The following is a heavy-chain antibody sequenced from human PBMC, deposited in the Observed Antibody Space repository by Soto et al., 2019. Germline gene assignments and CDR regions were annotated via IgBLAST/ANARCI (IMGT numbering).Heavy chain of an antibody. CDR1: GFTFSSYG. Sequence: GGSLRLSCAASGFTFSSYGMHWFRQAPGKGLEWVAVIWYDGSNKYYADSVKGRFTISRDNSKNTLYLQMNSLRAEDTAVYYCARERSIVDTAMVNWGQGTLVTVSS. D-gene: IGHD5-18*01. J-gene: IGHJ4*02. CDR2: IWYDGSNK. V-gene: IGHV3-33*01. CDR3: ARERSIVDTAMVN.